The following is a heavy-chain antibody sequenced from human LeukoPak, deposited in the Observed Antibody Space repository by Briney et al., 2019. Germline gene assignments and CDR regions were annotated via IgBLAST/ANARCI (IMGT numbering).Heavy chain of an antibody. J-gene: IGHJ4*02. CDR1: GFTFSSYW. V-gene: IGHV3-7*01. CDR2: IKQDGSEK. D-gene: IGHD2-2*01. Sequence: PGGSLRLSCAASGFTFSSYWMSWVRQAPGKGLEWVANIKQDGSEKYYVDSVKGRFTISRDNAKNSLYLQMNSLRAEDTAVYYCARDSFGCSSTSCPSLGYFDYWGQGTLVTVSS. CDR3: ARDSFGCSSTSCPSLGYFDY.